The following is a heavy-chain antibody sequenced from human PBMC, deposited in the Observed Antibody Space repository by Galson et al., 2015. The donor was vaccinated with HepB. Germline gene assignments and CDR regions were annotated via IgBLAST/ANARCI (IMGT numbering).Heavy chain of an antibody. V-gene: IGHV3-30-3*01. J-gene: IGHJ5*01. CDR1: GVTFSNAD. D-gene: IGHD3-10*01. CDR2: MSYDGSTK. Sequence: PRLSCRASGVTFSNADQCRGAQAPGQGREWEATMSYDGSTKYYADTVKGRVTVSRDNSKSTLFLQMNSLRTEDADVYYFARGLWYGEAWGQGTLVTVSS. CDR3: ARGLWYGEA.